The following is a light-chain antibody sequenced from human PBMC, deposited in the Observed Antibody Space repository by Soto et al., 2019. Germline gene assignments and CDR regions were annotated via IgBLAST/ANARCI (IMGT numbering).Light chain of an antibody. Sequence: ELVLTQSPATLSVSPGEGSTLSFRASQRVGSNFLAWYQQKPGQPPRLLIYGISTRAAGIPDRFSGSGSGTEFTLTISSLQPEDFAVYYCQQHSQWPITFGQGTRLEI. CDR1: QRVGSNF. CDR3: QQHSQWPIT. J-gene: IGKJ5*01. V-gene: IGKV3D-15*01. CDR2: GIS.